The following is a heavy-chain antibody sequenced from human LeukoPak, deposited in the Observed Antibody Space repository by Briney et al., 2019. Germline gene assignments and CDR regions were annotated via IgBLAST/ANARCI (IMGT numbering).Heavy chain of an antibody. CDR2: ISKDGSDK. Sequence: GGSLRLSCVVSGFTFSTSAMSWVRQAPGKGLEWVAVISKDGSDKYYPGSVRGRFTISRDNSKNTIYLQMDSLRAEDTAIYYCARDYWWNYDYWGQGTLVTVSS. CDR1: GFTFSTSA. J-gene: IGHJ4*02. D-gene: IGHD1-7*01. CDR3: ARDYWWNYDY. V-gene: IGHV3-30-3*01.